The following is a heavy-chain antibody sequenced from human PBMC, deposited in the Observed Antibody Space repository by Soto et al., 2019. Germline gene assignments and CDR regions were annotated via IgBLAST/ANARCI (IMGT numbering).Heavy chain of an antibody. J-gene: IGHJ5*02. Sequence: QVQLVESGGGVVQPGRSLRLSCAASGFTFSSYAMHWVRQAPGKGLEWVAVISYDGSNKYYADSVKGRFTISRDNCKNTLYLQMNSLRAEDTAVYYCAREAADDYVWGRGWFDPWGQGTLVTVSS. CDR3: AREAADDYVWGRGWFDP. CDR1: GFTFSSYA. V-gene: IGHV3-30-3*01. D-gene: IGHD3-16*01. CDR2: ISYDGSNK.